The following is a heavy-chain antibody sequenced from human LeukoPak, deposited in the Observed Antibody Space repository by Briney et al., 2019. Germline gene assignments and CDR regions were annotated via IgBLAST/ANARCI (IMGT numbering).Heavy chain of an antibody. J-gene: IGHJ5*02. Sequence: ASETLSLTCAVYGGSFSGYYWNWIRQPPGKGLEWIGEINHSGSTNYNPSLKSRVTISVDTSKNQFSLKLSSVTAADTAVYYCARVPLDYDILTGYSGAYNWFDPWGQGTLVTVSS. CDR2: INHSGST. CDR3: ARVPLDYDILTGYSGAYNWFDP. CDR1: GGSFSGYY. D-gene: IGHD3-9*01. V-gene: IGHV4-34*01.